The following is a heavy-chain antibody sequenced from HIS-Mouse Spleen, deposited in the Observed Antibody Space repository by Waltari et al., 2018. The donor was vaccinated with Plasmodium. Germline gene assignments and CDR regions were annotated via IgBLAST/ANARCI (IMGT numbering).Heavy chain of an antibody. CDR3: ASSWYWYFDL. CDR2: IMQDGSEK. Sequence: EVQLVESGGGLVQPGGSLRLSCAASGFTFSGYWMSWVRQAPGKGMEWVANIMQDGSEKYYVDAVKGRFTISRDNAKNSLYLQMNSLRAEDTAVYYCASSWYWYFDLWGRGTLVTVSS. V-gene: IGHV3-7*01. D-gene: IGHD6-13*01. CDR1: GFTFSGYW. J-gene: IGHJ2*01.